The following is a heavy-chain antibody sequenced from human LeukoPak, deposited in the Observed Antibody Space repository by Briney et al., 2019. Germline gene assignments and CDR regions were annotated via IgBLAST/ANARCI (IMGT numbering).Heavy chain of an antibody. J-gene: IGHJ4*02. CDR1: GFSLSNSA. V-gene: IGHV3-23*01. CDR2: ISSGGDKT. D-gene: IGHD3/OR15-3a*01. Sequence: GGSLRLSCAASGFSLSNSAMSWVRQAPGKGLEWVSVISSGGDKTNYADSVKGRFTVSRDSSQLYLQMNGLRTEDTATYYCTKWGEGDYDLYIEYFTKGRARFDVWGQGTLVSVSS. CDR3: TKWGEGDYDLYIEYFTKGRARFDV.